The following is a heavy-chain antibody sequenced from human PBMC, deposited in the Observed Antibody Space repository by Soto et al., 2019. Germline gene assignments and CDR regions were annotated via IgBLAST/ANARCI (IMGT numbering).Heavy chain of an antibody. CDR2: IIPILGIA. CDR3: ARRREKRDFYYYYLDV. D-gene: IGHD1-26*01. CDR1: GDTFSRYT. J-gene: IGHJ6*03. V-gene: IGHV1-69*02. Sequence: SSVNVSCKTSGDTFSRYTSSCVRQAPGQGLEWMGRIIPILGIANYAQKFQGRDTITADKSTSTAYMELSSLRSEDTAVYYCARRREKRDFYYYYLDVWGKGTTVTVSS.